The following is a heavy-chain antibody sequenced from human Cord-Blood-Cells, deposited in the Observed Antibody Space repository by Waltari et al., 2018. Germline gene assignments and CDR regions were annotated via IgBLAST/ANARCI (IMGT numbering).Heavy chain of an antibody. J-gene: IGHJ4*02. CDR1: GFTFSSYA. Sequence: VQLVESGGGVVQPGRSLRLSCAASGFTFSSYAMHWVRQAPGKGVEWVAVISYDGSNKYYADSVKGRFTISRDNSKNTLYLQMNSLGAEDTAVYYCARDSSNYFDYWGQGTRVTVSS. CDR2: ISYDGSNK. D-gene: IGHD4-4*01. V-gene: IGHV3-30-3*01. CDR3: ARDSSNYFDY.